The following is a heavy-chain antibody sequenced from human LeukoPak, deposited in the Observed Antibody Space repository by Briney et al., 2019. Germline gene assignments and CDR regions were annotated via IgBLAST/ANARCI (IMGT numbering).Heavy chain of an antibody. CDR2: INPNSGGT. D-gene: IGHD5-24*01. J-gene: IGHJ2*01. CDR1: GYTFTGYY. CDR3: ARGVEMATIGYFDL. Sequence: ASVKVSCKASGYTFTGYYMHWVRQAPGQGLEWMGWINPNSGGTNYAQKFQGRVTMTRDTSISTAYMELSRLRSDDTAVYYCARGVEMATIGYFDLWGRGTLVTVSS. V-gene: IGHV1-2*02.